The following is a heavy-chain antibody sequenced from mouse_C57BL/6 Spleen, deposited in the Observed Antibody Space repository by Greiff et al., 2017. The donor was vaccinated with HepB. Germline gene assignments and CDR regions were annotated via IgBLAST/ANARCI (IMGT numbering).Heavy chain of an antibody. Sequence: EVQLQQSGPGLVKPSQSLSLTCSVTGYSITSGYYWNWIRQFPGNKLEWMGYISYDGSNNYNPSLKNRISITRDTSKNQFFLKLNSVNTEDTATYYCATGTSYWYFDVWGTGTTVTVSS. V-gene: IGHV3-6*01. CDR2: ISYDGSN. J-gene: IGHJ1*03. D-gene: IGHD4-1*01. CDR1: GYSITSGYY. CDR3: ATGTSYWYFDV.